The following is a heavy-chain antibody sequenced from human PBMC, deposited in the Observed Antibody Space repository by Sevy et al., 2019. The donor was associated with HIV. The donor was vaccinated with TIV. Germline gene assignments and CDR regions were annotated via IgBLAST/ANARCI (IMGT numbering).Heavy chain of an antibody. J-gene: IGHJ4*02. CDR1: GFTFSSYE. CDR3: AREESRNYYDSRGYFDY. Sequence: GWSLRLSCAASGFTFSSYEMNWVRQAPGKGLEWVSYISSSGSTIYYADSVKGRFTISRDNAKNSLYLQMNSLRAEDTAVYYCAREESRNYYDSRGYFDYWGQGTLGTVSS. V-gene: IGHV3-48*03. CDR2: ISSSGSTI. D-gene: IGHD3-22*01.